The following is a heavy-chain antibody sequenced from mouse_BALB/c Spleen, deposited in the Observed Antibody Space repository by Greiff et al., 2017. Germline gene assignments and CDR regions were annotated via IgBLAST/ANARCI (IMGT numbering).Heavy chain of an antibody. Sequence: DVMLVESGGGLVQPGGSRKLSCAASGFTFSSFGMHWVRQAPEKGLEWVAYISSGSSTIYYADTVKGRFTISRDNPKNTLFLQMTSLRSEDTAMYYCARRGLYYGYPYAMDYWGQGTSVTVSS. D-gene: IGHD2-2*01. CDR2: ISSGSSTI. J-gene: IGHJ4*01. CDR3: ARRGLYYGYPYAMDY. V-gene: IGHV5-17*02. CDR1: GFTFSSFG.